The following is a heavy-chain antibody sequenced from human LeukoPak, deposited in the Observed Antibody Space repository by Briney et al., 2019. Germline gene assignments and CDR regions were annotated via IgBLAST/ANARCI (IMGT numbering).Heavy chain of an antibody. CDR1: GFTVTSAY. D-gene: IGHD1-26*01. V-gene: IGHV3-53*01. CDR3: AKEGVSVGAQRGYYMDV. Sequence: GGSLRLSCAASGFTVTSAYMNWVRQAPGKGLEWISVIYPGVGTYYADSVKGRFTISRDNSKNTLYLQLDSLRAEDTAVYYCAKEGVSVGAQRGYYMDVWGNGTTVTVS. CDR2: IYPGVGT. J-gene: IGHJ6*03.